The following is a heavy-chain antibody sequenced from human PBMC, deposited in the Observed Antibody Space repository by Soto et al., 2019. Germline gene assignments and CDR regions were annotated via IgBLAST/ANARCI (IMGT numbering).Heavy chain of an antibody. CDR3: ARSHSAYYYYGMDA. Sequence: VQSGTEMKTPGASVKVTCKTSRYTFTGYYMHWVRQAPGRGLEWMGWIDPDSGDTNYVQKLQGRVTMTRDTSSATAYLEVSGLRRDDTAIYFCARSHSAYYYYGMDAWGRGTAVSVSS. J-gene: IGHJ6*02. CDR1: RYTFTGYY. CDR2: IDPDSGDT. V-gene: IGHV1-2*02.